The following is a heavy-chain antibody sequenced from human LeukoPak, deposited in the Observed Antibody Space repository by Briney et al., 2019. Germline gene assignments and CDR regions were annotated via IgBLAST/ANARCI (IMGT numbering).Heavy chain of an antibody. D-gene: IGHD6-6*01. CDR1: GGSISSYY. V-gene: IGHV4-59*08. CDR3: ARQNSSSSSGSYMDV. Sequence: PSETLSLTCTVSGGSISSYYWSWIRQPPGKGLEWIGYIYYSGSTNYNPSLKSRVTISVDTSKNQFSLKLSSVTAADTAVYYCARQNSSSSSGSYMDVWGKGTTVTVSS. J-gene: IGHJ6*03. CDR2: IYYSGST.